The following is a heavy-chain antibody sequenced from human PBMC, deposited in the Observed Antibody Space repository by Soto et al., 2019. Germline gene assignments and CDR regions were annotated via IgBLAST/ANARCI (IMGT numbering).Heavy chain of an antibody. Sequence: QVQLQESGPGLVKPSQTLSLTCTVSGGSISSGGYYWSWIRQHPGKGLEWIGYIYYSGSTYYNPSLKSRITISVDTSKTQFSLKLSSVTAADTAVYYCARTSYDSSGTAADPWGQGTLVTVSS. CDR3: ARTSYDSSGTAADP. V-gene: IGHV4-31*03. CDR2: IYYSGST. CDR1: GGSISSGGYY. D-gene: IGHD3-22*01. J-gene: IGHJ5*02.